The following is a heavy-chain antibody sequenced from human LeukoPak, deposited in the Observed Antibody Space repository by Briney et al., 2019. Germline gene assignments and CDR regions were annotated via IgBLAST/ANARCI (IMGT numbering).Heavy chain of an antibody. CDR3: ARSSPGPYGSSDYYYYYMDV. Sequence: GGSLRLSCVVSGFTFSTYNMNWVRQAPGKGLEWVASISTSHNYIYYADSVKGRFTISRDNSKNTLYLQMNSLRAEDTAVYYCARSSPGPYGSSDYYYYYMDVWGKGTTVTVSS. V-gene: IGHV3-21*01. CDR1: GFTFSTYN. J-gene: IGHJ6*03. D-gene: IGHD6-6*01. CDR2: ISTSHNYI.